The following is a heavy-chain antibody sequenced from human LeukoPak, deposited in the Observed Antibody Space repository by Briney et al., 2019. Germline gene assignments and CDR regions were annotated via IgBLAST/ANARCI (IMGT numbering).Heavy chain of an antibody. J-gene: IGHJ6*02. CDR1: GFTFGDYY. Sequence: PGGSLRLSCAASGFTFGDYYMTWIRQAPGKGLEWIAYISRSGDSLYYVDSVEGRFTISRDNAKNSLYLQMNSLRAEDTAVYYCAREVIIFPDYYYYGMDVWGQGTTVTVSS. V-gene: IGHV3-11*01. CDR2: ISRSGDSL. CDR3: AREVIIFPDYYYYGMDV. D-gene: IGHD3-9*01.